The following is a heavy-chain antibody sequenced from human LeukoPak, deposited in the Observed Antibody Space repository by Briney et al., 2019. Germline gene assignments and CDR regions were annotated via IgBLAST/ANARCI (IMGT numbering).Heavy chain of an antibody. Sequence: GGSLRLSCAASGFTVSSNYMSWVRQAPGKGLEWVSVIYSGGSTYYADSVKGRFTISRDNSKNTLYLQMNSLRAEDTAVYYCARAAGAAAGRYFDYWGQGTLVTVSS. CDR1: GFTVSSNY. CDR3: ARAAGAAAGRYFDY. CDR2: IYSGGST. D-gene: IGHD6-13*01. J-gene: IGHJ4*02. V-gene: IGHV3-66*01.